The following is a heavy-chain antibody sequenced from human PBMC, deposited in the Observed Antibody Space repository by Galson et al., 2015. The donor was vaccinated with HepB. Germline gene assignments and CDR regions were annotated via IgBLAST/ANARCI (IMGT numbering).Heavy chain of an antibody. V-gene: IGHV2-70*01. CDR1: GFSLSTTGLC. CDR2: IDWTDDK. Sequence: PALVKPTQNLTLTCDFSGFSLSTTGLCVNWIRQPPGKALEWLALIDWTDDKYYTTSLKSRLTISKDTSKNQVVLTMTHLDPTDTAPYNRPRLQCFGGSTAVNTWGQGTLVTVSS. D-gene: IGHD2-15*01. CDR3: PRLQCFGGSTAVNT. J-gene: IGHJ5*02.